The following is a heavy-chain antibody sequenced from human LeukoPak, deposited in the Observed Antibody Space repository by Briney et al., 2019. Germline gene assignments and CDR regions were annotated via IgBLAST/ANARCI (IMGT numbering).Heavy chain of an antibody. D-gene: IGHD4-17*01. CDR2: ISRNSGGI. Sequence: GRSLRLSCAASGFAFDDYGMHWVRHAPGKGLEWVSGISRNSGGIAYADSVKGRFTISRDNAKNSLYLQMNSLRAEDTALYYCARDLGLDGDYTRARYYFGMDVWGQGTTVTVSS. CDR3: ARDLGLDGDYTRARYYFGMDV. CDR1: GFAFDDYG. J-gene: IGHJ6*02. V-gene: IGHV3-9*01.